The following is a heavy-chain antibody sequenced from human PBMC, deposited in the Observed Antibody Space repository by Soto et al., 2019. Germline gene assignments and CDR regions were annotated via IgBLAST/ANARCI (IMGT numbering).Heavy chain of an antibody. J-gene: IGHJ4*02. Sequence: SETLSLTCTVSGGSISSYYWSWIRQPPGKGLEWIGYIYYSGSTNYNPSLKSRVTISVDTSKNQFSLKLSSVTAADTAVYYCARWNIAVALDYWGQGTLVTVS. CDR1: GGSISSYY. CDR2: IYYSGST. V-gene: IGHV4-59*01. CDR3: ARWNIAVALDY. D-gene: IGHD6-19*01.